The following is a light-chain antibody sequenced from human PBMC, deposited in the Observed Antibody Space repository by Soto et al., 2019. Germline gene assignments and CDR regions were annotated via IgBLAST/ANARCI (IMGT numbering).Light chain of an antibody. Sequence: QSVLTQPPSASGTPGQRVTISCSGSSSNIGSRAVNWYQQLPGTAPKLLIYSNNQRPSGVPDRFSGSKSGTSASLAIGGLQSEDEADYHCATWDDSVSGYVFGTGTKATVL. CDR3: ATWDDSVSGYV. CDR1: SSNIGSRA. CDR2: SNN. V-gene: IGLV1-44*01. J-gene: IGLJ1*01.